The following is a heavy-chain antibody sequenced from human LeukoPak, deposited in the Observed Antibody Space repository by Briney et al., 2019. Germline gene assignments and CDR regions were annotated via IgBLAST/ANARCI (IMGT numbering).Heavy chain of an antibody. CDR2: IYYSGST. J-gene: IGHJ4*02. CDR3: ASILTGYYVYY. Sequence: PSETLSLTCTVSGGSISSSSYYWGWIRQPPGKGLEWIGSIYYSGSTYYNPSLKSRVTISVDTSKNQFSLKLSSVTAADTAVYSCASILTGYYVYYWGQGTLVTVSS. D-gene: IGHD3-9*01. CDR1: GGSISSSSYY. V-gene: IGHV4-39*01.